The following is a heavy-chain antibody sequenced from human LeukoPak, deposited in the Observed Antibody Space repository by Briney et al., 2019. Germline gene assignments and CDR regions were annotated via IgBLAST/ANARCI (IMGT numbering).Heavy chain of an antibody. J-gene: IGHJ4*02. D-gene: IGHD2-15*01. CDR3: ASRFCSGGSCYNRYYFDY. CDR2: ITGSGGST. V-gene: IGHV3-23*01. CDR1: GFTFSDYA. Sequence: GGSLRLSCAASGFTFSDYAMSWVRPAPGRGLEWVSAITGSGGSTYYTDSVKGRFTISRDNSKNTLYLQMNSLRAADTAVYFCASRFCSGGSCYNRYYFDYWGQGTLVTVSS.